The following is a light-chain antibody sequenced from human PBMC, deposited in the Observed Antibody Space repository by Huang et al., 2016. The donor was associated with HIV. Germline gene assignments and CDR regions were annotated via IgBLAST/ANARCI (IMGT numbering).Light chain of an antibody. CDR2: KVS. CDR3: LQSAFWPLT. J-gene: IGKJ4*01. Sequence: DVVMTQSPLSLPVTLGQPASISCRSSHSLLQSDGKTHLSWFHQRPGQSPRRLIYKVSNRDSGVPDRFSGSGSGTDFTLKISRVEAEDVGVYYCLQSAFWPLTVGGGTKVEIK. CDR1: HSLLQSDGKTH. V-gene: IGKV2-30*02.